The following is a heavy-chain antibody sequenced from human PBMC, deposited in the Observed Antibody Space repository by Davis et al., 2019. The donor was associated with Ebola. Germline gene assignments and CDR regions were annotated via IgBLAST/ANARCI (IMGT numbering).Heavy chain of an antibody. V-gene: IGHV4-4*02. Sequence: SETLSLTCGVSGGSISSDHWWSWVRQSPGKGLEWIGETYHSGSTNYNPSLKSRVTISGDTSRNQFSLNMNSVTAADTAMYYCARTPQYSSYGSYFDYWGQGILVTVSS. D-gene: IGHD6-13*01. CDR1: GGSISSDHW. CDR2: TYHSGST. J-gene: IGHJ4*02. CDR3: ARTPQYSSYGSYFDY.